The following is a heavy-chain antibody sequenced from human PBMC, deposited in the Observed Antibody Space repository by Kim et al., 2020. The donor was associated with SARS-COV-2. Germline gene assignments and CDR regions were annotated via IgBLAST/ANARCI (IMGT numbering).Heavy chain of an antibody. D-gene: IGHD5-12*01. CDR3: ARLATKYFDY. CDR1: GYTFTTSV. J-gene: IGHJ4*02. Sequence: ASVKVSFKTSGYTFTTSVIHWVRLAPGQRPEWMGWLHAGNGNTEYSQKFQGRLTITRDTSASTAYMEMSSLTTEDTAIYYCARLATKYFDYWGQGTLVTVSS. V-gene: IGHV1-3*01. CDR2: LHAGNGNT.